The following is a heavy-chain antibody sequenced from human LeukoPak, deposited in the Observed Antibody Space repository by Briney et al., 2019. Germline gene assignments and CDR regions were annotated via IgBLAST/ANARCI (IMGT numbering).Heavy chain of an antibody. V-gene: IGHV3-74*01. D-gene: IGHD1-26*01. Sequence: PGGSLRLSCAASGFTFSNSWMHWVRQTPGKGLVWVSCLRSDGTTTYAESVKGRFTISIDSAKDTLYLQMNSLRAEDTAVYYCARDGSYKFDYWGQGTLVTVSP. CDR1: GFTFSNSW. CDR3: ARDGSYKFDY. CDR2: LRSDGTT. J-gene: IGHJ4*02.